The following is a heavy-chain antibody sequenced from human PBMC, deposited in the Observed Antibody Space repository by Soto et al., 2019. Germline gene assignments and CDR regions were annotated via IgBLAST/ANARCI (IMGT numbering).Heavy chain of an antibody. Sequence: SETLSLTCAVYGGSFSGYYWSWIRQPPGKGLEWIGEINHSGSTNYNPSLKSRVTISVDTSKNQFSLKLSSVTAADMAVYYCAREGSYSAYNFAHGIQLWSFDFWGQGALVT. CDR1: GGSFSGYY. J-gene: IGHJ4*02. V-gene: IGHV4-34*01. CDR3: AREGSYSAYNFAHGIQLWSFDF. CDR2: INHSGST. D-gene: IGHD5-12*01.